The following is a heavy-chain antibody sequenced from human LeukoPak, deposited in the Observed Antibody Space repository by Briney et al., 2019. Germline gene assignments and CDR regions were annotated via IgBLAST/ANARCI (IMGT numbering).Heavy chain of an antibody. D-gene: IGHD1-14*01. CDR2: IYYSGST. CDR1: GDSISRSRHF. Sequence: PSETLSLSCNVSGDSISRSRHFWAWIRQSPGRGLEWIGYIYYSGSTYYNPSLKSRVTISVDTSKDQFSLKLSSVTAADTAVYYCARVESYPLRNAFDIWGQGTMVTVSS. V-gene: IGHV4-39*07. CDR3: ARVESYPLRNAFDI. J-gene: IGHJ3*02.